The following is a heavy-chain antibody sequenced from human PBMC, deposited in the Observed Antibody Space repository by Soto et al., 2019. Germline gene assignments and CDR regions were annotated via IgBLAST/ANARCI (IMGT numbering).Heavy chain of an antibody. V-gene: IGHV3-21*01. D-gene: IGHD3-22*01. Sequence: EVQLVESGGGLVKPGWSLRLSCAASGFTFRSYSMNWVRQPPEKGRAWVSSISSSSSNIYNADSVKGRFTISRDNAKNAMYLQMNSLRAEYTAVYYCSRAPYYYGSSGYWAYWGQGTLVTVSS. CDR3: SRAPYYYGSSGYWAY. J-gene: IGHJ4*02. CDR2: ISSSSSNI. CDR1: GFTFRSYS.